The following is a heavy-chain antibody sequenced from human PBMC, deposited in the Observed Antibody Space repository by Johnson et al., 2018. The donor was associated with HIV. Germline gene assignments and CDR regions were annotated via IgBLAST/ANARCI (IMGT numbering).Heavy chain of an antibody. D-gene: IGHD3-16*01. CDR3: AKDSLTPSYYDYVWGSYRAFDI. J-gene: IGHJ3*02. CDR2: IYSGGST. V-gene: IGHV3-66*01. CDR1: GFTVSSNY. Sequence: QLVESGGGLVQPGGSLRLSCAASGFTVSSNYMSWVRQAPGKGLEWVSVIYSGGSTYYADSVKGRFTISRDNSKNTLYLQMNSLRAEDTAVYYCAKDSLTPSYYDYVWGSYRAFDIWGQGTMVTVSS.